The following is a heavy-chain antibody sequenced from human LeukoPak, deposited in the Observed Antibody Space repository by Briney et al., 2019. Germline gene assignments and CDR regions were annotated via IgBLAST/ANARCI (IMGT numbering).Heavy chain of an antibody. J-gene: IGHJ4*02. CDR2: MYPGDSDT. Sequence: GESLKISCKGSGYTFTNYWIGWVRQMPGKGLEWMGIMYPGDSDTRYSPSFQGQVTISADKSISTAYLQWSSLKASDTAMYYCARGDYGDFRVFYTLFDYWGQGTLVTVSS. V-gene: IGHV5-51*01. CDR3: ARGDYGDFRVFYTLFDY. D-gene: IGHD4-17*01. CDR1: GYTFTNYW.